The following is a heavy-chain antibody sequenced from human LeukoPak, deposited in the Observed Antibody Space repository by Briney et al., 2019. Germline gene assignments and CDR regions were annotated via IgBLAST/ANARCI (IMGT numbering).Heavy chain of an antibody. CDR1: GYTFTGYY. CDR3: AKCYSGSYFYGWFDP. D-gene: IGHD1-26*01. CDR2: INPNSGGT. V-gene: IGHV1-2*02. J-gene: IGHJ5*02. Sequence: ASVTVSCKASGYTFTGYYMHWVRQAPGQGLEWMGWINPNSGGTNYAQKFQGRVTMTRDTSISTAYMELSRLRSDDTAVYYCAKCYSGSYFYGWFDPWGQGTLVTVSS.